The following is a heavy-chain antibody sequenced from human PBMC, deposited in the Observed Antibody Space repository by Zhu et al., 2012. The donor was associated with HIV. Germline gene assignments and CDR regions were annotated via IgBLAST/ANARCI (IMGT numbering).Heavy chain of an antibody. Sequence: QVQLQESGPGLVKPSETLSLTCTVSGGSVSSGSYYWSWIRQPPGKGLEWIGYVYYSGSTNYNPSLKSRVTISVDTSKNQFSLKLSSVTAADTAVYYCARDRSPGYYYYMDVWGKGTTVTVS. CDR2: VYYSGST. J-gene: IGHJ6*03. D-gene: IGHD1-14*01. V-gene: IGHV4-61*01. CDR1: GGSVSSGSYY. CDR3: ARDRSPGYYYYMDV.